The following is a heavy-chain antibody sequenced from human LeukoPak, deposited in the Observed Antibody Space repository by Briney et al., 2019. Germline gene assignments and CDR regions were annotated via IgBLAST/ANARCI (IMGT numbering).Heavy chain of an antibody. J-gene: IGHJ4*02. CDR3: AKDPYGTRYFDY. D-gene: IGHD2-2*01. CDR2: LSGSGYNT. V-gene: IGHV3-23*01. CDR1: GFTFSSHA. Sequence: GGSLRLSCAAFGFTFSSHALSWVRQAPGKGLEWVSSLSGSGYNTYYADSVKGRFTISRDNSKNTVYLQMNSLRAEDTAVYYCAKDPYGTRYFDYWGQGTLVTVSS.